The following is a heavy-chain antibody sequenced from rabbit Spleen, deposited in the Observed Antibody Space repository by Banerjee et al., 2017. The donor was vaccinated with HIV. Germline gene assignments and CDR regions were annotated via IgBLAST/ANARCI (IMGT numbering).Heavy chain of an antibody. CDR1: GFTLSSYY. D-gene: IGHD6-1*01. CDR2: IDPVFGIT. CDR3: ARSGAGYAGYGYVYYYGMDL. V-gene: IGHV1S7*01. J-gene: IGHJ6*01. Sequence: QLEESAGGLVQPGGSLKLSCKASGFTLSSYYMNWVRQAPGKGLEWIGYIDPVFGITYYANWVNGRFSISRENAQNTVFLQMTSLTAADTATYFCARSGAGYAGYGYVYYYGMDLWGQGTLVTVS.